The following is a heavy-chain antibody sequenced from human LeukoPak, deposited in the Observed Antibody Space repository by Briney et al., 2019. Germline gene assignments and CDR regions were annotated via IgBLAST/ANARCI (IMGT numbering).Heavy chain of an antibody. CDR3: AREQYSYDWYFDL. V-gene: IGHV4-59*01. D-gene: IGHD5-18*01. J-gene: IGHJ2*01. CDR1: GGSISSYY. CDR2: IYYSGST. Sequence: SETLSLTCTVSGGSISSYYWSWIRQPPGKGLEWIGYIYYSGSTNYNPSLKSRVTISVDTSKNQFSLKLSSVTAADTAVYYCAREQYSYDWYFDLWGRGALVTVSS.